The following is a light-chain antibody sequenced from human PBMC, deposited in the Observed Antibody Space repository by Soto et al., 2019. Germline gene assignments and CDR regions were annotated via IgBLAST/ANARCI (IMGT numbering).Light chain of an antibody. J-gene: IGKJ1*01. Sequence: EIVMTQSPATLSVSPGERATLSCRASQGVNSNLAWYQQKPGQAPRLLIYGASTRATGIPARFSGSGSGTEFTLTISSLQSEDFAVYYCQQYNNWLWTFGQGTKVEIK. CDR2: GAS. CDR1: QGVNSN. CDR3: QQYNNWLWT. V-gene: IGKV3-15*01.